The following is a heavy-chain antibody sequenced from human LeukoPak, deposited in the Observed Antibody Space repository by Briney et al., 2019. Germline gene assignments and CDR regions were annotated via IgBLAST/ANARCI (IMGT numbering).Heavy chain of an antibody. J-gene: IGHJ4*02. D-gene: IGHD4/OR15-4a*01. Sequence: ASVKVSCKASGYTFTGYYMHWVRQAPGQGLEWMGWINPNSGGTNYAQKFQGRVTMTRDTFISTAYMELSRLRSDDTAVYYCARESRKLTTIDYWGQGTLVTVSS. CDR2: INPNSGGT. V-gene: IGHV1-2*02. CDR3: ARESRKLTTIDY. CDR1: GYTFTGYY.